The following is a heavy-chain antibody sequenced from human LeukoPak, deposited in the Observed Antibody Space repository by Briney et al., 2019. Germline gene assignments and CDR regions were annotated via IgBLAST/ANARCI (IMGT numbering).Heavy chain of an antibody. CDR1: GGSISSYY. J-gene: IGHJ4*02. D-gene: IGHD3-10*02. V-gene: IGHV4-34*01. CDR2: INHSGST. CDR3: ARAYSDYVSFDY. Sequence: PSETLSLTCTVSGGSISSYYWSWIRQPPGKGLEWIGEINHSGSTNYNPSLKSRVTISVDTSKNQFSLKLSSVTAADTAVYYCARAYSDYVSFDYWGQGTLVTVSS.